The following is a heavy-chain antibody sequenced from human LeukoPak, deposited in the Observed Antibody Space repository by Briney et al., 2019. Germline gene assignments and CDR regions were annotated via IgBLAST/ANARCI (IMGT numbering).Heavy chain of an antibody. Sequence: QPGRSLRLSCAASGFTFSSYGMHWVRQAPGEGLEWVAVIWYDGSNKYYADSVKGRFTISRDNSKNTLYLQMNSLRAEDTAVYYCAKDLRAAAGTDAFDIWGQGTMVTVSS. D-gene: IGHD6-13*01. V-gene: IGHV3-33*06. CDR2: IWYDGSNK. J-gene: IGHJ3*02. CDR1: GFTFSSYG. CDR3: AKDLRAAAGTDAFDI.